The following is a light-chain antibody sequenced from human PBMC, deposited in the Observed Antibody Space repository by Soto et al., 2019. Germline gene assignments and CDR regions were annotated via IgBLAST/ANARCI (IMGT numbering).Light chain of an antibody. Sequence: EIVLTQSPGTLSLSAGERATLSCRASQSVSSNYLAWYQQKPGQPPRLLISGASSRATGIPDRFSGSGSGTEFTLTIRSLQSEDFAVYYCQQYNNWPPGTFGQGTKLEIK. J-gene: IGKJ2*01. CDR2: GAS. V-gene: IGKV3-20*01. CDR1: QSVSSNY. CDR3: QQYNNWPPGT.